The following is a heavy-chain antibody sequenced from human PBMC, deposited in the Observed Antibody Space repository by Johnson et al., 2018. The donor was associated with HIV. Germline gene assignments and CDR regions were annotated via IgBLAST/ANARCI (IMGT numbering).Heavy chain of an antibody. V-gene: IGHV3-9*01. CDR2: ISWNSGSI. CDR3: AKGLRLGELSLRVDAFDI. Sequence: VQLVESGGGLVQPGRSLRLSCAASGFSFDDYAMHWVRQAPGKGLEWVSGISWNSGSIGYADSLKGRFTISRDNAKNSLYLQMNSLRAEDTALYYCAKGLRLGELSLRVDAFDIWGQGTMSPSLQ. CDR1: GFSFDDYA. J-gene: IGHJ3*02. D-gene: IGHD3-16*02.